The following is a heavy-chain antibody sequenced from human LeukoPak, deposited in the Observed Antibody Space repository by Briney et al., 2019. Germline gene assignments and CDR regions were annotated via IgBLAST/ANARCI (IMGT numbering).Heavy chain of an antibody. J-gene: IGHJ4*02. Sequence: PGGSLRLSCAASGFTFSSYSMNWVRQAPGKGLEWVSSISSSSSYIYYADSVKGRFTISRDNAKNSLYLQMNSLRAEDTAVYYCARAPGYSYVFDYWGQGTLVTVSS. CDR3: ARAPGYSYVFDY. V-gene: IGHV3-21*01. D-gene: IGHD5-18*01. CDR2: ISSSSSYI. CDR1: GFTFSSYS.